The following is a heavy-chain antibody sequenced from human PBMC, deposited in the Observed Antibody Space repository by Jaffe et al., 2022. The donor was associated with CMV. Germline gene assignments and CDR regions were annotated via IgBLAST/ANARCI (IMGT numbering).Heavy chain of an antibody. CDR2: RYYTGST. J-gene: IGHJ4*02. V-gene: IGHV4-39*01. Sequence: QLQLQESGPGLLKPSETLSLTCTVSGGSITSSSYYWGWIRQSPGKGLEWIGSRYYTGSTYYNPSLESRVTMSVDTSEKQFSLTLNSVTAADTAVYYCACPQTYYYASGSYFDFWGQGILVTVSS. CDR1: GGSITSSSYY. D-gene: IGHD3-10*01. CDR3: ACPQTYYYASGSYFDF.